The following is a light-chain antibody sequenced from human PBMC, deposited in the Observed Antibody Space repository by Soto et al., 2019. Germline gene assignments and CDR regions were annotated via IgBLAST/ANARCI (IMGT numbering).Light chain of an antibody. CDR1: QSISSY. V-gene: IGKV1-39*01. Sequence: IQFTPSPSSLSSSLGDRVTITFRASQSISSYLNWYQQKPGKAPKLLIYAASSLQSGVPSRFSGSGSGSEFNFTITGLQPDDFATYFCQQYNTYATFGQGTRLEIK. CDR3: QQYNTYAT. J-gene: IGKJ5*01. CDR2: AAS.